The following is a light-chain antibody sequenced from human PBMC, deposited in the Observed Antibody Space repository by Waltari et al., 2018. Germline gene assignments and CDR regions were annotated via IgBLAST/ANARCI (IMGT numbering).Light chain of an antibody. V-gene: IGLV2-8*01. Sequence: QSALTQPPSASGSPGQSVTISCTGTSSDVGTYSYVSWYQQHPGKAPKLLIYEGSGRPAGVPDRFSGSKSGNTASLTVSGLQAEDEADYSCSSYAGNNNWVFGGGTKLTVL. J-gene: IGLJ3*02. CDR3: SSYAGNNNWV. CDR2: EGS. CDR1: SSDVGTYSY.